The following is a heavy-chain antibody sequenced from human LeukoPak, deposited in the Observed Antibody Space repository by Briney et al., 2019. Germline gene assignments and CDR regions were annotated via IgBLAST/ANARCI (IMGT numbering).Heavy chain of an antibody. V-gene: IGHV3-49*04. CDR2: IRSKAYGGTT. J-gene: IGHJ1*01. D-gene: IGHD2-15*01. CDR1: GFTFGDYA. Sequence: GGPLRLSCTASGFTFGDYAMSWVRQAPGKGLEWVGFIRSKAYGGTTEYAASVKGRFTISRDDSKSIAYLQMNSLKTEDTAVYYCTRVGCSGGSCYSTQYFQHWGQGTLVTVSS. CDR3: TRVGCSGGSCYSTQYFQH.